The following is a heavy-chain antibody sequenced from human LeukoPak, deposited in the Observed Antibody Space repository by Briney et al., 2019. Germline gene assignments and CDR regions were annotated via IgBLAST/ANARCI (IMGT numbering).Heavy chain of an antibody. J-gene: IGHJ6*03. CDR2: ISGSGGST. CDR3: AKATARYCSSTSCYYYYYYYMDV. D-gene: IGHD2-2*01. CDR1: GFTFSSYA. Sequence: GGSLRLSCAASGFTFSSYAMSWVRRAPGKGLEWVSAISGSGGSTYYADSVKGRFTISRDNSKNTLYLQMNSLRAEDTAVYYCAKATARYCSSTSCYYYYYYYMDVWGKGTTVTVSS. V-gene: IGHV3-23*01.